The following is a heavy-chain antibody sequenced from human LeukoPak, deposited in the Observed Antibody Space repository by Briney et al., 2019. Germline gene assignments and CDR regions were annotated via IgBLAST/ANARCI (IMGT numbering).Heavy chain of an antibody. CDR3: TRHGGGYYYFDY. J-gene: IGHJ4*02. CDR1: GGSISSSNW. D-gene: IGHD2-21*01. Sequence: PSETLSLTCAVSGGSISSSNWWSWVRQPPGKGLEWIGSGYYSGSTYYNPSLMSRVTISVDTSKHHFSLKLNSVTAADTAVYYCTRHGGGYYYFDYWGRGTLVTVSS. V-gene: IGHV4-39*01. CDR2: GYYSGST.